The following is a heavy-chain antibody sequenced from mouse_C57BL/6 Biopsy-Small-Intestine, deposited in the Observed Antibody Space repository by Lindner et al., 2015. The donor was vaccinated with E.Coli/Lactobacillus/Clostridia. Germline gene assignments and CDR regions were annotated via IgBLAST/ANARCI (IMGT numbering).Heavy chain of an antibody. CDR1: GYTFTGYY. V-gene: IGHV1-72*04. D-gene: IGHD1-1*01. CDR2: INLNTGGT. J-gene: IGHJ2*01. CDR3: ARDPGNYYDSSYYFDY. Sequence: SVKVSCKASGYTFTGYYVHWVRQAPGQGLEWMGWINLNTGGTNYAQKFQGRVTMTRDTSITTVHMELTRLRSDDTAVYYCARDPGNYYDSSYYFDYWGQGTLVTVSS.